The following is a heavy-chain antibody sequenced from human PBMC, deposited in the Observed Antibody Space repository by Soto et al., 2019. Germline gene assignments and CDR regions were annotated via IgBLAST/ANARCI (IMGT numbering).Heavy chain of an antibody. V-gene: IGHV3-21*01. Sequence: EVQLVESGGGLVKPGGSLRLSCAASGFTFSSYSMNWVRQAPGKGLEWVSSISSSSSYIYYADSVKGRFTISRDNAKNXLYLQMNSLRAEDTAVYYCAQISGSGSFYCYGMDVWGQGTTVTVSS. J-gene: IGHJ6*02. CDR1: GFTFSSYS. CDR3: AQISGSGSFYCYGMDV. D-gene: IGHD3-10*01. CDR2: ISSSSSYI.